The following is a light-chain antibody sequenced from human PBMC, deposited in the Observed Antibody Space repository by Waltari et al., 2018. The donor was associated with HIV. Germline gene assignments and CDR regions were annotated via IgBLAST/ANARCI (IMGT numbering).Light chain of an antibody. V-gene: IGKV3-15*01. CDR3: QQYISWPPYT. Sequence: EIVMTRSPPTLSLSPGERFAVPCRASPGISSSFAGYQQKPGRAPRLLIYYAATRTTDVPASLIGGGSGTDFSITIISLQSEDFSIEYCQQYISWPPYTFGQGTKLEI. CDR2: YAA. CDR1: PGISSS. J-gene: IGKJ2*01.